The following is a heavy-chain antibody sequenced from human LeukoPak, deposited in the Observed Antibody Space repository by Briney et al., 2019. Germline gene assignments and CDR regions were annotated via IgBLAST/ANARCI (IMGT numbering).Heavy chain of an antibody. D-gene: IGHD3-10*01. V-gene: IGHV4-34*01. CDR2: INHSGST. CDR3: ARRMGSGSYLSWGTSYYYYYMDV. J-gene: IGHJ6*03. CDR1: GGSFSGYY. Sequence: SETLSLTCAVYGGSFSGYYWSWIRQPPGKGLEWIGEINHSGSTNHNPSLKSRVTISVDTSKNQFSLKLSSVTAADTAVYYCARRMGSGSYLSWGTSYYYYYMDVWGKGTTVTVSS.